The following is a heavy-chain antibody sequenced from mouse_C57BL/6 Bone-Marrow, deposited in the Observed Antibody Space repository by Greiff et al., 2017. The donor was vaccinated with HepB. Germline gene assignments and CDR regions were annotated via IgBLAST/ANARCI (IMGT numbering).Heavy chain of an antibody. CDR3: AREGLGRDWFAY. CDR2: IDPSDSYT. J-gene: IGHJ3*01. CDR1: GYTFTSYW. V-gene: IGHV1-69*01. D-gene: IGHD2-4*01. Sequence: QVQLQQPGAELVMPGASVKLSCKASGYTFTSYWMHWVKQRPGQGLEWIGEIDPSDSYTNYNQKFKGKSTMTVDKSSSTAYMQLSSLTSEDSAVYYCAREGLGRDWFAYWGQGTLVTVSA.